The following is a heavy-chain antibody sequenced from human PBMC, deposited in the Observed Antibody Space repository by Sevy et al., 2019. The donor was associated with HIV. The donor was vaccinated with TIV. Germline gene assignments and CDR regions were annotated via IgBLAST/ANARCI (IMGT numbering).Heavy chain of an antibody. CDR3: ARHVSDGIAAAVLFDYYYGMDV. D-gene: IGHD6-13*01. J-gene: IGHJ6*02. V-gene: IGHV4-39*01. Sequence: SETLSLTCTVSGGSISSSSYYWGWIRQPPGKGLEWIGSIYYSGSTYYYPSLKSRVTISVDTSKNQFSLKLSSVTAADTAVYYCARHVSDGIAAAVLFDYYYGMDVWGQGTTVTVSS. CDR2: IYYSGST. CDR1: GGSISSSSYY.